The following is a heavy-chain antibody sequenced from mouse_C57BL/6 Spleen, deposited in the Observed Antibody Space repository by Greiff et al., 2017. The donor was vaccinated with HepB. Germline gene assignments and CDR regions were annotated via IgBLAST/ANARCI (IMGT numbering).Heavy chain of an antibody. CDR3: TRFYYSNDYAMDY. D-gene: IGHD2-5*01. J-gene: IGHJ4*01. CDR1: GYTFTDYY. CDR2: INPYNGGT. V-gene: IGHV1-19*01. Sequence: VQLQQSGPVLVKPGASVKMSCKASGYTFTDYYMNWVKQSHGKSLEWIGVINPYNGGTSYNQKFKGKATLTVDKSSSTAYMELNSLTSEDSAVYYCTRFYYSNDYAMDYWGQGTSVTVSS.